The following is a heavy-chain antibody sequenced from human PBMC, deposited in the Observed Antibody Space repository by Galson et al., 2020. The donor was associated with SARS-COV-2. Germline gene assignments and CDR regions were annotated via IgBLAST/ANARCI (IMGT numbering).Heavy chain of an antibody. CDR2: IYYTGNT. Sequence: ASETLSLTCTVSGGSISSGDYYWTWIRQPPGKGLEWIGYIYYTGNTYYNPSLKSRLTISLDTSKNQFSLMLSSVTAADTAVYYCARERRREWFGEIGGWFDPWGQGTLFTVSS. D-gene: IGHD3-10*01. CDR1: GGSISSGDYY. V-gene: IGHV4-30-4*01. J-gene: IGHJ5*02. CDR3: ARERRREWFGEIGGWFDP.